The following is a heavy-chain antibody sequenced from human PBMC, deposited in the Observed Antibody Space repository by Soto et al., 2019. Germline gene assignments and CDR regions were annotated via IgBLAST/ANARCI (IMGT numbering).Heavy chain of an antibody. V-gene: IGHV4-59*01. CDR3: TRANWYSEY. CDR1: GVSICNNY. Sequence: QVQLQESGPGLVKPSETLSLTCTVSGVSICNNYWSWIRQPPGKGLEWIGYIYYNGNTNYNPSLKSRVTMSVDTSRNQISLKLTTVTAADTAVYYCTRANWYSEYWGQGTLVTVSS. CDR2: IYYNGNT. J-gene: IGHJ4*02. D-gene: IGHD7-27*01.